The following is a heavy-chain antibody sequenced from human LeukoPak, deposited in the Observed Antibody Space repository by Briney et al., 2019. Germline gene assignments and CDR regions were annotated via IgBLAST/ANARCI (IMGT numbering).Heavy chain of an antibody. CDR3: ARDRGEAAPLYYMDV. J-gene: IGHJ6*03. Sequence: PGGSLRLSCAASGFTFSSYAMHWVRQAPGKGLEWVSSISSSSSYIYYADSVKGRFTISRDNAKNSLYLQMNSLRAEDTAVYYCARDRGEAAPLYYMDVWGKGTTVTVSS. CDR2: ISSSSSYI. D-gene: IGHD6-6*01. V-gene: IGHV3-21*01. CDR1: GFTFSSYA.